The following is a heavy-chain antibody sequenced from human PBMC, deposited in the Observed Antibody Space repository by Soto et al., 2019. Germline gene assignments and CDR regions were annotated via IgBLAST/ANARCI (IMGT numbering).Heavy chain of an antibody. D-gene: IGHD3-3*01. CDR2: IYYSGST. Sequence: SETLSLTCPVSGGSISSYYGSWIRQPPGKGLEWIGYIYYSGSTNYNPSLKSRVTISVDTSKNQFSLKLSSVTAADTAVYYCARCNLDFWSGYPNWFDPWGQGTLVTVSS. CDR1: GGSISSYY. CDR3: ARCNLDFWSGYPNWFDP. V-gene: IGHV4-59*08. J-gene: IGHJ5*02.